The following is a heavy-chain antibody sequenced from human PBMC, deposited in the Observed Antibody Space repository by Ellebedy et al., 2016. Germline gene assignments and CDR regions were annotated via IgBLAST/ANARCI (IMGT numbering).Heavy chain of an antibody. J-gene: IGHJ6*02. V-gene: IGHV3-30-3*01. CDR3: DGMDV. Sequence: GESLKISCAASGFTFSDYYMSWIRQAPGKGLEWVAVISYDGSNKYYADSVKGRFTISRDNSKNTLYLQMNSLRAEDTAVYYTDGMDVWGQGTTVTVSS. CDR1: GFTFSDYY. CDR2: ISYDGSNK.